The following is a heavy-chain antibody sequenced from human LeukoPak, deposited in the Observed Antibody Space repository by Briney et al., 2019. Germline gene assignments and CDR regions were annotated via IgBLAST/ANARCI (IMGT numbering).Heavy chain of an antibody. CDR1: GGSISSYY. CDR2: IYYSGST. D-gene: IGHD3-10*01. V-gene: IGHV4-59*01. J-gene: IGHJ6*02. CDR3: ARGPRWGYYGSGSYRSFYYYGMDV. Sequence: SETLSLTRTVSGGSISSYYWSWIRQPPGKGLEWIGYIYYSGSTNYNPSLKSRVTISVDTSKNQFSLKLSSVTAADTAVYYCARGPRWGYYGSGSYRSFYYYGMDVWGQGTTVTVSS.